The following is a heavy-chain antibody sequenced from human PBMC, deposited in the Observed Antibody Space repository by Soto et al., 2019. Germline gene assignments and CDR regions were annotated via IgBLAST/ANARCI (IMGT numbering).Heavy chain of an antibody. CDR1: GYIFTNYA. D-gene: IGHD3-10*02. V-gene: IGHV1-3*01. Sequence: QVQLLQSGAEVKKPGASVKVSCKASGYIFTNYAMHWVRQAPGQGLEWMGWINAGNGYTKYSQKSQGRVTITRDTSATTVYMDVTSLSSEDTAAYYCARGAALYVGHWYFDLWGRGTLVTVSS. CDR3: ARGAALYVGHWYFDL. CDR2: INAGNGYT. J-gene: IGHJ2*01.